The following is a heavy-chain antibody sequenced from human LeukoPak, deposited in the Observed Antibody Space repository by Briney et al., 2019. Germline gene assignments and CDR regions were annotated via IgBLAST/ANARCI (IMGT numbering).Heavy chain of an antibody. CDR1: GGSISSSNF. CDR2: IYHSGST. CDR3: ARKSGYARDC. D-gene: IGHD5-12*01. J-gene: IGHJ4*02. Sequence: SETLSLTCAVSGGSGGSISSSNFWTWVRQPPGKGLEWIGEIYHSGSTNYNPSLKSRVTISVDKSKNQFSLNLNSVTAADTAVYYCARKSGYARDCWGQGTLVIVSS. V-gene: IGHV4-4*02.